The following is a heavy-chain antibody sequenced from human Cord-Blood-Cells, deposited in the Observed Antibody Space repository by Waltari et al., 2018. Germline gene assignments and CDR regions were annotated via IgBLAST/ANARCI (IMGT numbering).Heavy chain of an antibody. CDR3: ARVWGSYFDY. CDR1: GGSISSHY. D-gene: IGHD3-16*01. V-gene: IGHV4-59*11. J-gene: IGHJ4*02. Sequence: QVQLQESGPGLVKPSETLSLTCTVSGGSISSHYWSWIRQPPGKGLEWIGYIYYSGSTNDNPSLKSRVTISVDTSKNQFSLKLSSVTAADTAVYYCARVWGSYFDYWGQGTLVTVSS. CDR2: IYYSGST.